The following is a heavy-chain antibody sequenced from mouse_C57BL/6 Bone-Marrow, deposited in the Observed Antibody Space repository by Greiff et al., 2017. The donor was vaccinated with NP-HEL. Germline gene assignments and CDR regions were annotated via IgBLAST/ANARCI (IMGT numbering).Heavy chain of an antibody. Sequence: EVMLVESVAELVRPGASVKLSCTASGFNIKNTYMHWVKQRPEQGLEWIGRIDPANGNTKYVPKFQGKATITADTSSNTAYLQLSSLTSEDTAIYYCARSRQLRLRSSWFAYWGQGTLVTVSA. J-gene: IGHJ3*01. CDR3: ARSRQLRLRSSWFAY. V-gene: IGHV14-3*01. D-gene: IGHD3-2*02. CDR2: IDPANGNT. CDR1: GFNIKNTY.